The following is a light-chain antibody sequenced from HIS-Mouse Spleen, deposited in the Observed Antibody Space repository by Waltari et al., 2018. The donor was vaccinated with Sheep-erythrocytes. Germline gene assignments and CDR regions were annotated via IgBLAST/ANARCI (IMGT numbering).Light chain of an antibody. CDR1: SSDVGGYNY. Sequence: QSALTQPPSASGSPGQSVTISCTGTSSDVGGYNYVSWYQQHPGKAPKLMIYAVSKRPSGVPDRVSGSKSGNTASLTVSGLQAEDEADYYCSSYAGSNNWVFGGGTKLTVL. J-gene: IGLJ3*02. V-gene: IGLV2-8*01. CDR3: SSYAGSNNWV. CDR2: AVS.